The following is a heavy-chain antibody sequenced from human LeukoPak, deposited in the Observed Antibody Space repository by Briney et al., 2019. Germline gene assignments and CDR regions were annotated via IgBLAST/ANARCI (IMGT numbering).Heavy chain of an antibody. J-gene: IGHJ6*03. D-gene: IGHD1-20*01. CDR1: GGSVTSGIYH. V-gene: IGHV4-39*07. CDR2: VYFDGGT. Sequence: SETLSLTCSVSGGSVTSGIYHWAWIRQPPGEGLEWIGSVYFDGGTHYNPSLQSRVTISVDTSKNQFSLKLSSVTAADTAVYYCARYGITGRRGPYYYYYMDVWGKGTTVTVSS. CDR3: ARYGITGRRGPYYYYYMDV.